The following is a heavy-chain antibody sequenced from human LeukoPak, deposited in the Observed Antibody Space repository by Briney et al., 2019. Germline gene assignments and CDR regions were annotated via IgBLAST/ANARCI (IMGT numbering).Heavy chain of an antibody. Sequence: ASVKVPCKASGYTFTSYGISWVRQAPGQGLEWMGWISAYNGNTNYAQKLQGRVTMTTDTSTSTAYMELRSLRSDDTAVYYCARGEYDYIWGSYRYTGREYYFDYWGQGTLVTVSS. CDR2: ISAYNGNT. J-gene: IGHJ4*02. CDR3: ARGEYDYIWGSYRYTGREYYFDY. V-gene: IGHV1-18*01. D-gene: IGHD3-16*02. CDR1: GYTFTSYG.